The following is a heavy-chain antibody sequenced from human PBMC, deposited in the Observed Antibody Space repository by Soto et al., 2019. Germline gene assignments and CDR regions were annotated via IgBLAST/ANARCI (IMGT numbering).Heavy chain of an antibody. Sequence: QVQLVESGGGVVQPGRSLRLSCAASGFTFRTYGMHWVRQAPGKGLEWVAVIWYDGSKKYYADSVKGRFTISRDNSKNTLYLQMNSLRAEDTAVYYCARGWGGEAAHLDYWGQETLVTVSS. CDR3: ARGWGGEAAHLDY. D-gene: IGHD6-13*01. V-gene: IGHV3-33*01. CDR1: GFTFRTYG. J-gene: IGHJ4*02. CDR2: IWYDGSKK.